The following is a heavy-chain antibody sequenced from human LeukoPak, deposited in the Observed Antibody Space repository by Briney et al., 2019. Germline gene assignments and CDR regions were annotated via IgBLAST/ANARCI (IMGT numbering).Heavy chain of an antibody. D-gene: IGHD2-15*01. Sequence: SETLSLTCTVSGGSISSGGYYWSWIRQHPGKGLEWIGCIYYSGTTYYNPFLKSRITISVDTSQNQFSLKLTSVTAADTAVYYCASFYCSGGSCYSEDYWGQGTLVTVSS. V-gene: IGHV4-31*03. CDR2: IYYSGTT. J-gene: IGHJ4*02. CDR1: GGSISSGGYY. CDR3: ASFYCSGGSCYSEDY.